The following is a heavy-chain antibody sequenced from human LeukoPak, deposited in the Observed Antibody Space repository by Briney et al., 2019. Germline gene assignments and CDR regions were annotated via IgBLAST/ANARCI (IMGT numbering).Heavy chain of an antibody. D-gene: IGHD1-26*01. V-gene: IGHV4-39*07. CDR2: IYYSGST. Sequence: SETLSLTCTVSGGSISSSSYYWGWIRQPPGKGLEWIGSIYYSGSTYYNPSLKSRVTISVDTSKNQFSLKLSSVTAADTAVYYCAGGSYLNWFDPWGQGTLVTVSS. CDR1: GGSISSSSYY. J-gene: IGHJ5*02. CDR3: AGGSYLNWFDP.